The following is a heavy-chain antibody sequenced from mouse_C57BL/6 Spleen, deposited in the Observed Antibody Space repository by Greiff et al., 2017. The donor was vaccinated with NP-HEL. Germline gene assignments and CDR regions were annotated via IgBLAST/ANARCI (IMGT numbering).Heavy chain of an antibody. CDR3: ARSGAYYSNFFDY. D-gene: IGHD2-5*01. V-gene: IGHV1-55*01. CDR1: GYTFTSYW. Sequence: QVQLQQPGAELVKPGASVKMSCKASGYTFTSYWITWVKQRPGQGLEWIGDIYPGSGSTNYNEKFKSKATLTVDTSSSTAYMQLSSLTSEDSAVYYCARSGAYYSNFFDYLGQGTTLTVSS. J-gene: IGHJ2*01. CDR2: IYPGSGST.